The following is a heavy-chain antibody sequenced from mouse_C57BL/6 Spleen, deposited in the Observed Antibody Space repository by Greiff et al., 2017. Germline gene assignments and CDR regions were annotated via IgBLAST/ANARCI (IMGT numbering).Heavy chain of an antibody. CDR1: GYTFTDHT. CDR2: IYPRDGST. J-gene: IGHJ4*01. D-gene: IGHD1-1*02. Sequence: VQLQQSDAELVKPGASVKISCKVSGYTFTDHTIHWMKQRPEQGLEWIGYIYPRDGSTKYNAKFKGKAPLTADTSSSPAYMQPNSLTSEDSAVXFYARGSDFDVDYWGQGTSVTVSS. V-gene: IGHV1-78*01. CDR3: ARGSDFDVDY.